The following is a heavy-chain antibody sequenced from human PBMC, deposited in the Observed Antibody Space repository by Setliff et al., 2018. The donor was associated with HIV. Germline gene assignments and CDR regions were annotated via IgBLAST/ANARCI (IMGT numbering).Heavy chain of an antibody. Sequence: GESLKISCAASGLTFSSYAMSWVRQAPGKGLEWVSAISGSGSSTYYADSVKGRFTISRDNTKNTLYLQMNSLRAEDTAIYYCTKDRGSIADDWGQGTLVTVSS. CDR1: GLTFSSYA. V-gene: IGHV3-23*01. D-gene: IGHD6-13*01. J-gene: IGHJ4*02. CDR2: ISGSGSST. CDR3: TKDRGSIADD.